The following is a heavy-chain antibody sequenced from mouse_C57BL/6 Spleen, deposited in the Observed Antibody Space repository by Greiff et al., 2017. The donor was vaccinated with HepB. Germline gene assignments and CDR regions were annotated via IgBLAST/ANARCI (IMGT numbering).Heavy chain of an antibody. D-gene: IGHD1-1*01. CDR3: ARVYGSSYDYAMDY. CDR1: GYTFTSYW. CDR2: IDPSDSYT. J-gene: IGHJ4*01. V-gene: IGHV1-69*01. Sequence: QVQLQQPGAELVMPGASVKLSCKASGYTFTSYWMHWVKQRPGQGLEWIGEIDPSDSYTNYNQKFKGKSTLTVDKSSSTADMQLSSLTSEDSAVYYCARVYGSSYDYAMDYWGQGTSVTVSS.